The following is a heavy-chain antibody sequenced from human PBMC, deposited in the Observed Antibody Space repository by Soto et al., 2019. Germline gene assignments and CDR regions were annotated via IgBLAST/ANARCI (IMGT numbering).Heavy chain of an antibody. CDR1: GFTLSNFW. J-gene: IGHJ3*01. CDR2: IKQGGVEK. Sequence: EVQLVESGGDLAQPGGSLRLSCAASGFTLSNFWVNWVRQAPGKGLEWVANIKQGGVEKNYVDSVKGRFTISRDDTKNALFLQMNNLRADDADIYYLLVTTSAFDLWGRWTTVTVSS. V-gene: IGHV3-7*01. CDR3: LVTTSAFDL. D-gene: IGHD4-17*01.